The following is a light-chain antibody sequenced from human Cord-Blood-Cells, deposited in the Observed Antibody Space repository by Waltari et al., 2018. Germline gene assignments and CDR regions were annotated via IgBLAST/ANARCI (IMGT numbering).Light chain of an antibody. CDR1: SSNIGSNT. V-gene: IGLV1-44*01. CDR2: SNN. Sequence: QSVLTQPPLASGTPGQRVTISCSGSSSNIGSNTVNWYQQLPGTAPKLLIYSNNQRPSGVPDRFSGSKSGTPASLAISGLQSEDEADYYCAAWDDSLNGPVFGGGTKLTVL. J-gene: IGLJ2*01. CDR3: AAWDDSLNGPV.